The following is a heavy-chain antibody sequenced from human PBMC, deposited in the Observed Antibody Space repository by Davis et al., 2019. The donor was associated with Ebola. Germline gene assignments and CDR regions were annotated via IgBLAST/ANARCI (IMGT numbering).Heavy chain of an antibody. J-gene: IGHJ4*02. V-gene: IGHV3-23*01. CDR1: GFTFSNYA. D-gene: IGHD3-16*02. Sequence: GESLKISCAASGFTFSNYAMSWVRQAPGKGLEWVSAITSSDGSTYCADSVKGRFTISRDNSKNSLYLQMNSLRAEDTAVYYCARVITFGGVIVPYFDYWGQGTLVTVSS. CDR3: ARVITFGGVIVPYFDY. CDR2: ITSSDGST.